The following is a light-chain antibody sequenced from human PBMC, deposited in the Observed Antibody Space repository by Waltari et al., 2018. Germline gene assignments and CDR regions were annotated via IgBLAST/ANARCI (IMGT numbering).Light chain of an antibody. CDR1: SSNIENYD. J-gene: IGLJ2*01. CDR2: ENN. CDR3: ETWDNSLNGPL. V-gene: IGLV1-51*02. Sequence: QSVLTQPPSVSGDPGQRVTISCTGSSSNIENYDVYWYQQLPGTAPKLLIYENNKRPSSVSYRFSGSKSGTSASLTITGLQSEDEAEYYCETWDNSLNGPLFGGGTRLTVL.